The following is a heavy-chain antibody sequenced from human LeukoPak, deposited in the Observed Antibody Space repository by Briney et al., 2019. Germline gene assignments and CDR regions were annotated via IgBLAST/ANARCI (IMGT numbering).Heavy chain of an antibody. Sequence: SGPTLVNPTQTLTLTCTFSGFSLSTSGVGVGWIRQPPGKALEWLALIYWDDDKRYSPSLKSRLTITQDTSKNQVVLTMTNMDPVDTATYYCARGVVVIRTFDYWGQGTLVTVSS. V-gene: IGHV2-5*02. CDR1: GFSLSTSGVG. CDR2: IYWDDDK. D-gene: IGHD3-22*01. CDR3: ARGVVVIRTFDY. J-gene: IGHJ4*02.